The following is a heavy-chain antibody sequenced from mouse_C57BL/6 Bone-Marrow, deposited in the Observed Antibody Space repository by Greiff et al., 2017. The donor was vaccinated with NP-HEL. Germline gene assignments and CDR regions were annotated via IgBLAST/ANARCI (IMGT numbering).Heavy chain of an antibody. Sequence: KLSCKATGYTFTGYWIEWVKQRPGHGLEWIGEILPGSGSTNYNEKFKGKATFTADTSSNTAYMQLSSLTTEDSAIYYCARFITTVVAHWYFDVWGTGTTVTVSS. V-gene: IGHV1-9*01. CDR3: ARFITTVVAHWYFDV. CDR1: GYTFTGYW. J-gene: IGHJ1*03. CDR2: ILPGSGST. D-gene: IGHD1-1*01.